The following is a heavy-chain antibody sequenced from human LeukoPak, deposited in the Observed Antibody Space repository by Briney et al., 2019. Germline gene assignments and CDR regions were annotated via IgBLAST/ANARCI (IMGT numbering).Heavy chain of an antibody. CDR2: IIPIFATP. V-gene: IGHV1-69*05. CDR3: ARGRGSYFEDFDF. D-gene: IGHD1-26*01. J-gene: IGHJ4*02. Sequence: SVKVSCKASGGTFSSYAISWVRQAPGQGLEWMGRIIPIFATPNYAQKFQGRVTFITDESTTTVYMELSSLRSDDTAVSYCARGRGSYFEDFDFWGQGTLVTVSS. CDR1: GGTFSSYA.